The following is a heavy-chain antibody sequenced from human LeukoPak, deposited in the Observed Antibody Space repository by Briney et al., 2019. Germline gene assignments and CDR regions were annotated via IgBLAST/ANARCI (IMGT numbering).Heavy chain of an antibody. V-gene: IGHV4-34*01. Sequence: PSETLSLTCAVYGGSFSGYYWSWIRQPPGKGLEWIGEINHSGSTNYNPSLKSRVTISVDTSKNQFSLKLSSVTAADTAVYYCARDLITMVRGAPTSNWFDPWGQGTLVTVSS. CDR3: ARDLITMVRGAPTSNWFDP. D-gene: IGHD3-10*01. CDR1: GGSFSGYY. CDR2: INHSGST. J-gene: IGHJ5*02.